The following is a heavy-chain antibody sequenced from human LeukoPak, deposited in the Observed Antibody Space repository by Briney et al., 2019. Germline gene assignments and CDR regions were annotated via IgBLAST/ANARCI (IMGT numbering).Heavy chain of an antibody. CDR1: GYTFSSYG. V-gene: IGHV3-74*01. J-gene: IGHJ5*02. Sequence: GGSLRLSCTASGYTFSSYGMHWVRQAPGKGLVWVSRINGNGSSTSYADSVKGRFTISRDNAKNTVYLQMNSLRAEDTAVYYCACGRHASVSTPKNWFDLWGQGTLVTVSS. D-gene: IGHD2/OR15-2a*01. CDR2: INGNGSST. CDR3: ACGRHASVSTPKNWFDL.